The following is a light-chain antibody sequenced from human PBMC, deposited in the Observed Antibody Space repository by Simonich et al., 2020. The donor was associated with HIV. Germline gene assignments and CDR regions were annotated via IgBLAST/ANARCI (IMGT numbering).Light chain of an antibody. Sequence: DIVMTQSPDSLAVSLGERATINCKSSQSVLYSSNNKKYLAWYQQKPGQPPTLLIYWASTRESGVPDRFSGSGSGTDFTLTISSLQAEDVAVYYCQQYYSTPPITFGGGTKVEIK. V-gene: IGKV4-1*01. CDR3: QQYYSTPPIT. CDR2: WAS. J-gene: IGKJ4*01. CDR1: QSVLYSSNNKKY.